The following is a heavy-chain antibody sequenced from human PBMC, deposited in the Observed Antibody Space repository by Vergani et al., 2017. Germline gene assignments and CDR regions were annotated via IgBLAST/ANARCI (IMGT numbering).Heavy chain of an antibody. V-gene: IGHV3-30*19. CDR2: ISYDGSNK. Sequence: QVQLEESGGGVVQPGRSLRLSCAGSGFTLSSHAMHWVRQAPGKGLEWVAVISYDGSNKYYEDSVKGRFTISRDNSKNTLYLQMNSLRAEDTAVYYCARVQCGGYSYYYYMDVWGKGTTVTVSS. J-gene: IGHJ6*03. CDR1: GFTLSSHA. D-gene: IGHD2-21*01. CDR3: ARVQCGGYSYYYYMDV.